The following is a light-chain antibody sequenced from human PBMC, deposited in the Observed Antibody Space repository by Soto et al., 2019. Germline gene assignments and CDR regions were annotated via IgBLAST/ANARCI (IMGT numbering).Light chain of an antibody. CDR3: QQRSNWPRVT. V-gene: IGKV3D-20*02. CDR1: QSISSSF. Sequence: EIVLTQSPGILSLSPGERASLSCGASQSISSSFLAWYQQKPGQAPRLLIYGASSRATGIPDRFSGTGSETDFTLTISRLEPEDFAVYNCQQRSNWPRVTFGQGTRLRL. CDR2: GAS. J-gene: IGKJ5*01.